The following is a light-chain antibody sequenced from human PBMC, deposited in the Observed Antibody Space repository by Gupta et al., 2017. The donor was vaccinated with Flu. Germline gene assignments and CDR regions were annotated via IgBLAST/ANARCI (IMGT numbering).Light chain of an antibody. CDR2: VVS. Sequence: TTSCMGTSSDGGGDNYVSWYQQHPGKAPKLMSFVVSNRPSGVSNRFSGSKAGNTASPTTPGLQAEDEADDYCCSYTSSNTHDWVFGGGTKLTVL. J-gene: IGLJ3*02. CDR3: CSYTSSNTHDWV. V-gene: IGLV2-14*01. CDR1: SSDGGGDNY.